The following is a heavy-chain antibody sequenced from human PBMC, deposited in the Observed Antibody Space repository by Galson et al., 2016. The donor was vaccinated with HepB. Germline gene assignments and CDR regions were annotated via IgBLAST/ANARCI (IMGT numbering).Heavy chain of an antibody. V-gene: IGHV5-51*01. J-gene: IGHJ3*02. CDR2: IYPGDSDV. D-gene: IGHD3-3*01. CDR3: AGGVMIFGVDPGAFDI. CDR1: GNTFTNYW. Sequence: QSGAEVKKPGESLKISCKGSGNTFTNYWIGWVRQMPGKGLEWMGIIYPGDSDVRYSPSFQGQVTISADKAIRTAYLQFRSLEASDTAMYYCAGGVMIFGVDPGAFDIWGQGTMVTGSS.